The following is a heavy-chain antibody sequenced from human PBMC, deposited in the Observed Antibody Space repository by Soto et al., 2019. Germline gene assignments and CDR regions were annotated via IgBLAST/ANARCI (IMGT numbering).Heavy chain of an antibody. CDR2: ISSSGSTI. J-gene: IGHJ6*03. D-gene: IGHD6-13*01. CDR1: GFTFSDYY. Sequence: GGSLRLSCAASGFTFSDYYMSWIRQATGKGLEWVSYISSSGSTIYYADSVKGRFTISRDNAKNSLYLQMNSLRAEDTAVYYYAGSWYGGGDYYYYMDVWGKGTTVTVSS. V-gene: IGHV3-11*01. CDR3: AGSWYGGGDYYYYMDV.